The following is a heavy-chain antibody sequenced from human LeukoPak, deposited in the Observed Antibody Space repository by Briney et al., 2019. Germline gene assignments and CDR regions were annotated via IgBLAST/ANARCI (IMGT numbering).Heavy chain of an antibody. CDR3: ARDRHPNLYCSGGSCLTFDP. J-gene: IGHJ5*02. D-gene: IGHD2-15*01. V-gene: IGHV1-2*02. Sequence: ASVKVSCKASGYTFTGYYMHWVRQAPGQGLEWMGWINPNSGGTNYAQKFQGRVTMTRDTSISTAYMELSRLRSDDTAVYYCARDRHPNLYCSGGSCLTFDPWGQGTLVTVSS. CDR2: INPNSGGT. CDR1: GYTFTGYY.